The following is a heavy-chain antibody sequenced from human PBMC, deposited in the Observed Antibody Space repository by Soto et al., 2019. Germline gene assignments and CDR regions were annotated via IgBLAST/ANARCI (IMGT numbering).Heavy chain of an antibody. Sequence: GASVKVSCKASGYTFTSYGVSWVRQAPGQGLEWMGWISAYNGNTTYAQKLQGRVTMTTDTSTSTAYMELRSLRSDDTAVYYCARENFGAYYDFWSGPSPGHYYGMAVWCQGTTVTVSS. CDR1: GYTFTSYG. J-gene: IGHJ6*02. V-gene: IGHV1-18*01. CDR2: ISAYNGNT. CDR3: ARENFGAYYDFWSGPSPGHYYGMAV. D-gene: IGHD3-3*01.